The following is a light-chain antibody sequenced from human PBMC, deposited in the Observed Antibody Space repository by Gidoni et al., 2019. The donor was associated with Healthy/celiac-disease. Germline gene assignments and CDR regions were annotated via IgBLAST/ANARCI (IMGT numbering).Light chain of an antibody. CDR1: QSISSW. CDR3: QQYNSYALT. CDR2: KAS. J-gene: IGKJ4*01. V-gene: IGKV1-5*03. Sequence: IQMTQSPSTLSASVGDRVTITCRASQSISSWLAWYQQKPGKAPKLLIYKASSLESGVPSRFSGSGSGTEFTLTISSLKPDDFATYYCQQYNSYALTLGGXTKVEIK.